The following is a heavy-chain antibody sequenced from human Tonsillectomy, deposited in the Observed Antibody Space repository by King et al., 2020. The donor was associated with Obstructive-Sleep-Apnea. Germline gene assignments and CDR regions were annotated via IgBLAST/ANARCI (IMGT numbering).Heavy chain of an antibody. CDR3: ATLGATWSSLYYFDY. V-gene: IGHV4-30-4*01. J-gene: IGHJ4*02. CDR1: GGSISSGDYY. CDR2: IYYSGTT. Sequence: QLQESGPGLVKPSQTLSLTCTVSGGSISSGDYYWSWIRQPPGNGLEWIGHIYYSGTTFYNPSLNSRVTISVDTSKNQFSLNLSSVTAADTAVYYCATLGATWSSLYYFDYWDQGTLVSVSS. D-gene: IGHD5-12*01.